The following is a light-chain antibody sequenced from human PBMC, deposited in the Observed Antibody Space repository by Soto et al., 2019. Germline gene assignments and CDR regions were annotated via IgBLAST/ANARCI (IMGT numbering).Light chain of an antibody. Sequence: DIVMTQSPATLSVSPGERATLSCRASQSVSSSVAWYQQKPGQAPRLLIYGASTRATGMPARFSGSGSGTEFTLTISSLQSEDFAVYYCQQYNNWQWTFGQGTRVEIK. J-gene: IGKJ1*01. CDR2: GAS. CDR3: QQYNNWQWT. V-gene: IGKV3-15*01. CDR1: QSVSSS.